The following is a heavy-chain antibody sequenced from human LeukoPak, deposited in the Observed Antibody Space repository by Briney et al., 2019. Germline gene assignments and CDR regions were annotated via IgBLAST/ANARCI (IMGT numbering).Heavy chain of an antibody. J-gene: IGHJ4*02. CDR2: ISATSGTI. V-gene: IGHV3-48*04. Sequence: PGGSLRLSCAASGFTFSDYGMNWVRQAPGKGLEWVAYISATSGTICYADSVKGRFTVSRDNAKSSLFLQMTRLTAADTAIHYCARSLCYDTGCSFDNWGQGTLVTVSS. CDR1: GFTFSDYG. CDR3: ARSLCYDTGCSFDN. D-gene: IGHD3-22*01.